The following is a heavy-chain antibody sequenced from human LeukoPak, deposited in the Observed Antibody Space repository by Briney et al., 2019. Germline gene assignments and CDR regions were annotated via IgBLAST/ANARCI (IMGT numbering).Heavy chain of an antibody. CDR2: IYTSGST. CDR1: GGSISSGSYY. V-gene: IGHV4-61*02. Sequence: SQTLSLTCTVSGGSISSGSYYWSWIRQPAGKGLEWIGRIYTSGSTNYNPSLKSRVTISVDTSKNQFSLKLSSVTAADTAVYYCARSHWGYCSSTSCYNYYSDYWGQGTLVTVSS. J-gene: IGHJ4*02. D-gene: IGHD2-2*01. CDR3: ARSHWGYCSSTSCYNYYSDY.